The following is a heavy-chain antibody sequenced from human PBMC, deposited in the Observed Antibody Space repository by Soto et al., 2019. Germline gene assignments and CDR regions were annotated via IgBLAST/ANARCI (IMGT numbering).Heavy chain of an antibody. D-gene: IGHD1-7*01. CDR2: MSGSSSTT. J-gene: IGHJ4*02. V-gene: IGHV3-23*01. CDR1: GLTFSNYA. CDR3: AKIHDRELPRVIDF. Sequence: EVRLLESGGGLVKPGGSLRLSCATSGLTFSNYAMSWVRQAPGGGLEWVSSMSGSSSTTYYADSVRGRFTISRDRYKNTLYLQMSSLRADDTALYYCAKIHDRELPRVIDFWGQGTLVTVSS.